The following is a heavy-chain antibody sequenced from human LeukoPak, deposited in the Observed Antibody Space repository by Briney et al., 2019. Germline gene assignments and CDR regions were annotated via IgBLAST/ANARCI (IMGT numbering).Heavy chain of an antibody. CDR2: INPSDAST. CDR3: ARLARYSWSPISPLYYYYYMDV. D-gene: IGHD1-26*01. J-gene: IGHJ6*03. CDR1: GYTFTSYS. V-gene: IGHV1-46*01. Sequence: ASVMVSCKASGYTFTSYSMNWVRQAPGQGPEWMGIINPSDASTTYAQKFQGRVTMTRDMSTSTVYMELSSLRSEDTAVYYCARLARYSWSPISPLYYYYYMDVWGKGTTVTVSS.